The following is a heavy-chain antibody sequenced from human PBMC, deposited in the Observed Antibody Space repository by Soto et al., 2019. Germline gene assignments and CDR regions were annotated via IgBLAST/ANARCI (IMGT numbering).Heavy chain of an antibody. CDR3: AREGNLGRWIQPLDS. V-gene: IGHV4-59*01. J-gene: IGHJ4*02. CDR2: IHYNGNT. CDR1: GDSISSYS. Sequence: PSETLSVTSTVAGDSISSYSWSWIRQNPGKGLGWIGNIHYNGNTKYSPSLKSRVTMSVDTSKNHFSLKLISVTTADTAVYFCAREGNLGRWIQPLDSWGQGTLVTVSS. D-gene: IGHD2-2*03.